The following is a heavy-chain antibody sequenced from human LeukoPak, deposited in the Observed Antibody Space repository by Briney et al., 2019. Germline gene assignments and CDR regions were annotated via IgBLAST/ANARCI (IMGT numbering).Heavy chain of an antibody. CDR1: GGTFSSYA. D-gene: IGHD1-26*01. Sequence: VASVKVSCKASGGTFSSYAISWVRQAPGQGLEWMARIIPILGIANYAQKFQGRVTITADKSTSTAYMELSSLRSEDTAVYYCARNSGSYAYYFDYWGQGTLVTVSS. CDR2: IIPILGIA. CDR3: ARNSGSYAYYFDY. J-gene: IGHJ4*02. V-gene: IGHV1-69*04.